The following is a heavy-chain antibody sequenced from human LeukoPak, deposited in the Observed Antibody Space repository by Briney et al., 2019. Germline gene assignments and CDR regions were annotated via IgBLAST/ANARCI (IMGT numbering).Heavy chain of an antibody. CDR3: AKDLREYGSGSYYY. V-gene: IGHV3-23*01. CDR2: ISDNGGST. D-gene: IGHD3-10*01. Sequence: GGSLRLSCAASGFTFSSYAMHWVRQAPEKGLEWVSGISDNGGSTHHADSVKGRFTISRDNSENTLYLQMNSLRVEDTAVYYCAKDLREYGSGSYYYWGQGTLVTVSS. CDR1: GFTFSSYA. J-gene: IGHJ4*02.